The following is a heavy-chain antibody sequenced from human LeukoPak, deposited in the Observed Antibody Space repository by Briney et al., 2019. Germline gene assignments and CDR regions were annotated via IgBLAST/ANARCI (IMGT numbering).Heavy chain of an antibody. CDR1: GFAVGSSH. CDR2: IFSSGSD. J-gene: IGHJ4*02. D-gene: IGHD2-2*01. Sequence: GGSLRLSCAASGFAVGSSHMNWVRQAPGKGLEWVAVIFSSGSDFYADSVKGRFTISRDESKNTLFLQTNSLRAEDTAVYYCARESYCDSTSCWSPCDYWGQGTLVTVSS. V-gene: IGHV3-53*01. CDR3: ARESYCDSTSCWSPCDY.